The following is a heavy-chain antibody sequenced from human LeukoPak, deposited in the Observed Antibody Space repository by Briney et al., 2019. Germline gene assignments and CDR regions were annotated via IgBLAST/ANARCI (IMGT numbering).Heavy chain of an antibody. J-gene: IGHJ4*02. Sequence: SETLSLTCAVYGGSFSGYYWSWIRQPPGMGLEWIGEINHSGSTNYNPSLKSRVTISVDTSKNQFSLKLSSVTAADTAVYYCARPLLDGYKDFDYWGQGTLVTVSS. V-gene: IGHV4-34*01. CDR1: GGSFSGYY. D-gene: IGHD5-24*01. CDR2: INHSGST. CDR3: ARPLLDGYKDFDY.